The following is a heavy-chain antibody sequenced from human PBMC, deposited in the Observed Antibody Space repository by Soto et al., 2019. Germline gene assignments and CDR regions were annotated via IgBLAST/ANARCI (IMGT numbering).Heavy chain of an antibody. Sequence: ASVKVSCKASGYTFTSYGISWVRQAPGQGLEWMGWISAYNGNTNYAQKLQGRVTMTTDTSTSTAYMELRSLRSDDTAVYYGARDLPYQPLYYFDYWGQGTLVTVSS. CDR1: GYTFTSYG. CDR2: ISAYNGNT. J-gene: IGHJ4*02. V-gene: IGHV1-18*01. CDR3: ARDLPYQPLYYFDY. D-gene: IGHD2-2*01.